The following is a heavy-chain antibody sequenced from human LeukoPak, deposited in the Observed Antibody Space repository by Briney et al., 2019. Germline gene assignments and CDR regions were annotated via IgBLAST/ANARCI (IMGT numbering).Heavy chain of an antibody. J-gene: IGHJ6*03. CDR1: GGSIHSY. CDR3: ARSRITMIVGRRGPTDYYYMDV. D-gene: IGHD3-22*01. CDR2: IYYSGST. Sequence: SETLSLTCTVSGGSIHSYWSWIRQPAGKGLEWIGSIYYSGSTYYNPSLKSRVTISVDTSKNQFSLKVRSVTAADTAVYYCARSRITMIVGRRGPTDYYYMDVWGKGTTVTISS. V-gene: IGHV4-59*05.